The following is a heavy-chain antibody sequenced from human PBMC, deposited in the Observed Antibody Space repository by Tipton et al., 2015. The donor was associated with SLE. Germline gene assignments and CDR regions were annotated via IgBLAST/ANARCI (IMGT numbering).Heavy chain of an antibody. CDR1: GGSISSNGYF. J-gene: IGHJ5*02. Sequence: GLVKPSETLSLTCTVSGGSISSNGYFWGWIRQPPGKGLEWIGSGYYSGRTYYNSSLKSRVTISADTSKNQFSLTLSSVTAADTSVYYCARHILGYSNGWFLGAIFDPWGQGTPVTVSS. CDR3: ARHILGYSNGWFLGAIFDP. CDR2: GYYSGRT. D-gene: IGHD6-19*01. V-gene: IGHV4-39*01.